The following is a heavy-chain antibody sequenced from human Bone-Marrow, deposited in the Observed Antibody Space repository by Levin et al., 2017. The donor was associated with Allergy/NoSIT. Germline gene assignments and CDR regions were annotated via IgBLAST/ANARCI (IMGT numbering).Heavy chain of an antibody. CDR3: ARDLADHYYDHGMDV. CDR1: GFTFSSYG. J-gene: IGHJ6*02. D-gene: IGHD3-3*02. CDR2: IWYDGSNK. Sequence: GESLKISCAASGFTFSSYGMHWVRQAPGKGLEWVAVIWYDGSNKYYADSVKGRFTISRDNSKNTLYLQMNSLRAEDTAVYYCARDLADHYYDHGMDVWGQGTTVTVSS. V-gene: IGHV3-33*01.